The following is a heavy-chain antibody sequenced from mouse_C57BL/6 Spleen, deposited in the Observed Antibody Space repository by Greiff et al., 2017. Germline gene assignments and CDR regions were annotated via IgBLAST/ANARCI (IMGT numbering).Heavy chain of an antibody. Sequence: VQLKESGAELVKPGASVKLSCTASGFNIKDYYMHWVKQRTEQGLEWFGRIDPEDGETKYAPKFQGKATITADTSSNTAYLQLSSLTSEDTAVYYCASSTAQARGFDYWGQGTTLTVSS. CDR1: GFNIKDYY. CDR3: ASSTAQARGFDY. J-gene: IGHJ2*01. V-gene: IGHV14-2*01. CDR2: IDPEDGET. D-gene: IGHD3-2*02.